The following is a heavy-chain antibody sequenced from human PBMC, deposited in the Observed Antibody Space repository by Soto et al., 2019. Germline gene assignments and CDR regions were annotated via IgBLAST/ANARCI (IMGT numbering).Heavy chain of an antibody. D-gene: IGHD3-9*01. Sequence: XAVKVSCKASGCSFTSYALHLVRQAPGQRLEWMGWINAGNGNTKYSQKFQGSVTISRDTSASTAYMELSSLRSEDTAVYYCAREDILTGSLDYWGQGTLVTVSS. CDR2: INAGNGNT. CDR1: GCSFTSYA. J-gene: IGHJ4*02. CDR3: AREDILTGSLDY. V-gene: IGHV1-3*01.